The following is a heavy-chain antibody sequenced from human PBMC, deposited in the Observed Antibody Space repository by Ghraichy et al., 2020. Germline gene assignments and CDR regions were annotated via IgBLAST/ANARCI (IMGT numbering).Heavy chain of an antibody. CDR2: IDPSDSYT. J-gene: IGHJ4*02. Sequence: GESLNISCKGSGYSFTSYWISWVRQMPGKGLEWMGRIDPSDSYTNYSPSFQGHVTISTDKSISTAYLQWSSLKTSDTAMYYCARVEDSSTWDYWGQGTLVTVSS. CDR3: ARVEDSSTWDY. D-gene: IGHD6-13*01. CDR1: GYSFTSYW. V-gene: IGHV5-10-1*01.